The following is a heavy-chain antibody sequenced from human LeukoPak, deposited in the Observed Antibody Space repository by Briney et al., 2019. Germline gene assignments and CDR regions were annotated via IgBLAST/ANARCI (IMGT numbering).Heavy chain of an antibody. J-gene: IGHJ4*02. CDR1: GFPFNAYW. CDR2: IRQDGDTK. V-gene: IGHV3-7*03. D-gene: IGHD6-13*01. Sequence: GALRLSCAASGFPFNAYWTTWVRQAPGKGLEWVANIRQDGDTKYYVDSVKGRFTISRDNAMNSLYLQMNSLRAEDTAIYYCARSLPYGTTWYGRSDFWGQGTLVTVSS. CDR3: ARSLPYGTTWYGRSDF.